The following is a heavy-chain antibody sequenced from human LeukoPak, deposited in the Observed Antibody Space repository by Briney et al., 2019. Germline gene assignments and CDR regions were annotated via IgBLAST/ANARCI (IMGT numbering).Heavy chain of an antibody. CDR2: ISGSDGST. J-gene: IGHJ4*02. CDR3: AKDFFGGNSHR. CDR1: GFSFRSYP. V-gene: IGHV3-23*01. D-gene: IGHD4-23*01. Sequence: PGGSLRLSCAASGFSFRSYPMSWVRQARGKGLEWVSTISGSDGSTYYADSVKGRFTISRDNSKNTLYLQMNSLRAEDTAVYYCAKDFFGGNSHRWGQGTLVTVSS.